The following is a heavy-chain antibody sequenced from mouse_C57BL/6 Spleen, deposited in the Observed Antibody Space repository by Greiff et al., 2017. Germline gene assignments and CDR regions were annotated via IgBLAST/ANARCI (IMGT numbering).Heavy chain of an antibody. CDR1: GYAFSRYW. CDR3: ARWGIPL. Sequence: VQGVESGAELVKPGASVKISCKASGYAFSRYWMNWVKQRPGTGLEWIGQIYPGDGDTNYNGKFKGKATLAADKSSSTAYMQLSSLTSEDSAVYFCARWGIPLWGTGTTVTVSS. J-gene: IGHJ1*03. CDR2: IYPGDGDT. D-gene: IGHD5-2*01. V-gene: IGHV1-80*01.